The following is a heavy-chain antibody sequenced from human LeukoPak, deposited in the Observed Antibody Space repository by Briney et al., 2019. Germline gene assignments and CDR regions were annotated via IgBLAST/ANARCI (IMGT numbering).Heavy chain of an antibody. D-gene: IGHD3-22*01. CDR3: ASHDSSGYYGGSSGGYHY. V-gene: IGHV1-18*01. J-gene: IGHJ4*02. CDR1: GYTFTSYG. CDR2: ISAYNGNT. Sequence: ASVKVSCKASGYTFTSYGISWVRQAPGQGLEWMGWISAYNGNTNYAQKLQGRVTMTTDTSTSTAYMELRSLRSDDTAVYYCASHDSSGYYGGSSGGYHYWGQGTLVTVSS.